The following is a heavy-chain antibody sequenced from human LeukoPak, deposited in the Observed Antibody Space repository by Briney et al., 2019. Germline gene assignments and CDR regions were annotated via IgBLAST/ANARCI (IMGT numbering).Heavy chain of an antibody. CDR2: IDWDDYK. Sequence: SGPTLVNPTQTLTLTCTFSGCSRNTSGMCVSWIRQPPGKSLEWLARIDWDDYKYYITSLKTRLTISKDPSKNQVVLTMTNMDPVDTATYYCARIRSMPGYYFDYWGQGTLVTVSS. CDR3: ARIRSMPGYYFDY. J-gene: IGHJ4*02. V-gene: IGHV2-70*11. D-gene: IGHD2/OR15-2a*01. CDR1: GCSRNTSGMC.